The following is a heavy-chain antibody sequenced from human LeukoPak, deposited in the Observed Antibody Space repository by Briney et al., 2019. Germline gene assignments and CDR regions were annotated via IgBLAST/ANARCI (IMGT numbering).Heavy chain of an antibody. Sequence: GGSLRLSCAASGFTFSSYSMNWVRQAPGKGLEWVSSISSSSSYIYYADSVKGRFTISRDNAENSLYLQMNSLRAEDTAVYYCARDLEAANTYYFDYWGQGTMVTVSS. J-gene: IGHJ4*02. CDR1: GFTFSSYS. D-gene: IGHD6-13*01. CDR2: ISSSSSYI. V-gene: IGHV3-21*01. CDR3: ARDLEAANTYYFDY.